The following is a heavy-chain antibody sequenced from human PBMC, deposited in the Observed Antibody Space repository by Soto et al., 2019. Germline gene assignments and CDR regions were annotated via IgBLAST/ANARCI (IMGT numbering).Heavy chain of an antibody. CDR2: MNLNSGNT. J-gene: IGHJ6*02. CDR3: SKGYAMDY. CDR1: GCTVTKFV. Sequence: ASGKVSFKGSGCTVTKFVMNWVRQATGQGPEWMGWMNLNSGNTGYAEKFRDRVTMTRNSSITTAYMELNNLGSEDTAVYYCSKGYAMDYWGQGTTVTVSS. V-gene: IGHV1-8*01.